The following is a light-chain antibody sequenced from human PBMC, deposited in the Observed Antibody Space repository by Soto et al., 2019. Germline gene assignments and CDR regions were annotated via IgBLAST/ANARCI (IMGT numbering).Light chain of an antibody. J-gene: IGKJ1*01. CDR1: ENIKNW. CDR2: DAS. CDR3: QQYDVHPKT. Sequence: DLQMAQYTSTPAASGGGRVTITFRASENIKNWLAWYQQTPGKAPKVLISDASRLETGVPSRFSGSGYGTDFTLTITSLQTDDFGTYHCQQYDVHPKTFGQGTKVDI. V-gene: IGKV1-5*01.